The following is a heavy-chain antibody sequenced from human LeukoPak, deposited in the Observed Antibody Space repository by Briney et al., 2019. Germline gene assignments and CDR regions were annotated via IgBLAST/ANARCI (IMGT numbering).Heavy chain of an antibody. D-gene: IGHD1-26*01. CDR1: GGSISGSYW. CDR2: IYHSGST. Sequence: SETLSLTCGVSGGSISGSYWWSWVRQPPGKGLEWIGEIYHSGSTNYNPSLKSRVTISVDTSKNQFSLKLGSVTAADTAVYYCAREEALGSGSFDYWGQGTLVTVSS. J-gene: IGHJ4*02. V-gene: IGHV4-4*02. CDR3: AREEALGSGSFDY.